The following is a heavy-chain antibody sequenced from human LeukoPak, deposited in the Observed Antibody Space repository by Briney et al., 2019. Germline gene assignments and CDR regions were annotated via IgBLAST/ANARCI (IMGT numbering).Heavy chain of an antibody. V-gene: IGHV3-53*01. D-gene: IGHD2-8*01. CDR3: ASLMVYAIRDYYYGMDV. Sequence: PGGSLRLSCAASGFTVISNYMSWVRQAPGKGLDWVSVIYSGGSKYYADSVKGRFTISRDNSKNTLYLQMNSLRAEDTAVYYCASLMVYAIRDYYYGMDVWGQGTTVTVSS. CDR1: GFTVISNY. J-gene: IGHJ6*02. CDR2: IYSGGSK.